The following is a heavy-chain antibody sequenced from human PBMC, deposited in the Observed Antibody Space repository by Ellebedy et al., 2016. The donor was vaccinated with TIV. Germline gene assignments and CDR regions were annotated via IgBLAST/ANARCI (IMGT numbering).Heavy chain of an antibody. Sequence: GESLKISCAASGFTFSSYAMSWVRQAPGRGLEWVSTISGSGGGTYYTDSVKCRFTISRDNSNNTLYLQMNSLSSGDTAIYYCARLRYFGSGSYSDYWGQGTLVTVSS. D-gene: IGHD3-10*01. V-gene: IGHV3-23*01. CDR1: GFTFSSYA. J-gene: IGHJ4*02. CDR3: ARLRYFGSGSYSDY. CDR2: ISGSGGGT.